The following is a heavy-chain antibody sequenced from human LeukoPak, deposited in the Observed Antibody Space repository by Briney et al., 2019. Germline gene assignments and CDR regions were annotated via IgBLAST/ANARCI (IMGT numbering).Heavy chain of an antibody. J-gene: IGHJ4*02. CDR2: INPNSGGT. V-gene: IGHV1-2*02. Sequence: GASVKVACKASGYTFTGYYMHWVGQAPGQGLDWMGWINPNSGGTNYAQKFQGRVTMTRDTSISTAYMELSRLRSDDTAVYYCAGIGSSWYASQRGYWGQGTLVTVSS. CDR3: AGIGSSWYASQRGY. D-gene: IGHD6-13*01. CDR1: GYTFTGYY.